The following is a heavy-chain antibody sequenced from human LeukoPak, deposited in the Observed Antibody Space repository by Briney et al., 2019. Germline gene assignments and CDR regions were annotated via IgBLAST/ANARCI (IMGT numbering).Heavy chain of an antibody. J-gene: IGHJ5*02. CDR3: ARDRGMITFGGVIRNWFDP. Sequence: SETLSLTCTVSGGSISSGDYYWRWIRQPPGKGLEWIGYIYYSGSTYYNPSLKSRVTISVDTSKNQFSLKLSSVTAADTAVYYCARDRGMITFGGVIRNWFDPWGQGTLVTVSS. CDR2: IYYSGST. D-gene: IGHD3-16*02. V-gene: IGHV4-30-4*01. CDR1: GGSISSGDYY.